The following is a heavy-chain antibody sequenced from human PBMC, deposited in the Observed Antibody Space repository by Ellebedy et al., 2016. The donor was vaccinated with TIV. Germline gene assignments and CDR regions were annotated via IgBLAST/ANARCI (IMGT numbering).Heavy chain of an antibody. CDR1: GFIFSDYW. CDR3: ARDQWLRRAYYFDF. D-gene: IGHD3-22*01. V-gene: IGHV3-7*01. CDR2: IKQDGSEK. J-gene: IGHJ4*02. Sequence: GESLKISCAASGFIFSDYWMTWVRQAPGKGLEWVANIKQDGSEKYYVDSVKGRFSISRDNTKNSLYLQMNSLTDEDTAVYYCARDQWLRRAYYFDFWGQGTLVTVSS.